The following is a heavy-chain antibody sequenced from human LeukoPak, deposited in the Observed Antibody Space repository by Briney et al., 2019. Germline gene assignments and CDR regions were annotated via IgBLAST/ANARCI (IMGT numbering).Heavy chain of an antibody. CDR3: ARDLVGSSENY. Sequence: ASVKVSCKASGYTFTDYYMHWVRQAPGQGLEWMGWINPNSGATNYAQKFQGRVTMTRDTPISTAYMDLSRLRSDDTAVYYCARDLVGSSENYWGQGTLVTVSS. J-gene: IGHJ4*02. V-gene: IGHV1-2*02. CDR1: GYTFTDYY. CDR2: INPNSGAT. D-gene: IGHD3-9*01.